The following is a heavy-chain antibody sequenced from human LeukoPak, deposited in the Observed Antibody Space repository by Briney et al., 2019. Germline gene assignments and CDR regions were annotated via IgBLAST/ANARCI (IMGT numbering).Heavy chain of an antibody. Sequence: SETLSLTCTVSGGSMNNYYWNWIRQPAGKGLEWIGHIYGSGSTNYNPSLKSRVTMSIDTSKNQFFLKLSSVTAADTAVYYCARRTDYWGQGTLVTVSS. CDR3: ARRTDY. CDR1: GGSMNNYY. CDR2: IYGSGST. V-gene: IGHV4-4*07. J-gene: IGHJ4*02. D-gene: IGHD1-14*01.